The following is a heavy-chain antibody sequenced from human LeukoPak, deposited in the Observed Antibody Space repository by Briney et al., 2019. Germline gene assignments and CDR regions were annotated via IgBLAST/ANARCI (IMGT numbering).Heavy chain of an antibody. CDR1: GGTFSSYA. V-gene: IGHV7-4-1*02. J-gene: IGHJ4*02. D-gene: IGHD6-13*01. Sequence: GASVKVSCKASGGTFSSYAISWVRQAPGQGLEWMGWINTNTGNPTYAQGFTGRFVFSLDTSVSTAYLQISSLKAEDTAVYYCARALSLLRIAAAGIGYWGQGTLVTVSS. CDR2: INTNTGNP. CDR3: ARALSLLRIAAAGIGY.